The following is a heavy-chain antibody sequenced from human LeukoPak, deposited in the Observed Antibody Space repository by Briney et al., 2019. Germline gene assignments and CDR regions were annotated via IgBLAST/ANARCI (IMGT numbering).Heavy chain of an antibody. V-gene: IGHV4-39*01. D-gene: IGHD6-13*01. CDR1: GGSISSSSYY. J-gene: IGHJ4*02. CDR3: ARRWTTDGAAAGTNPFDY. Sequence: SETLSLTRTVSGGSISSSSYYWGWIRQPPGKGLEWIGSIYYSGSTYYNPSLKSRVTISVDTSKNQFSLKLSSVTAADTAVYYCARRWTTDGAAAGTNPFDYWGQGTLVTVSS. CDR2: IYYSGST.